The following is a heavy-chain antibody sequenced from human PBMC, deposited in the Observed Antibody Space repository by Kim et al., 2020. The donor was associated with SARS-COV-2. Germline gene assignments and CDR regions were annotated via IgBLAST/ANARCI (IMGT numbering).Heavy chain of an antibody. Sequence: GGSLRLSCAASGFTFSSYSMHWVRQAPGKGLVWVARIKYDGNNTTYADSVKGRFTISRDNAKNTLYLQMNSLRAEDTAVYYCARDLHTNNDLDVWGQGTT. CDR2: IKYDGNNT. V-gene: IGHV3-74*03. CDR3: ARDLHTNNDLDV. D-gene: IGHD1-1*01. CDR1: GFTFSSYS. J-gene: IGHJ6*02.